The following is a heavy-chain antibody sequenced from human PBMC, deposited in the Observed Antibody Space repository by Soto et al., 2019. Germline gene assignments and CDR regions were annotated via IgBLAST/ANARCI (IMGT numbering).Heavy chain of an antibody. D-gene: IGHD1-26*01. CDR1: RFTVDDHG. Sequence: EMQLVESGGGLVQPGRSLRLSCAASRFTVDDHGMHWARQAPGTVVEWFSGSSWNSGNLAYADAVKGRFTSSRDKGKKSLDLEMNALRPEDTALNSCAKDVAVGATTRFSAFDLWGKETMVTVPS. CDR3: AKDVAVGATTRFSAFDL. V-gene: IGHV3-9*01. CDR2: SSWNSGNL. J-gene: IGHJ3*01.